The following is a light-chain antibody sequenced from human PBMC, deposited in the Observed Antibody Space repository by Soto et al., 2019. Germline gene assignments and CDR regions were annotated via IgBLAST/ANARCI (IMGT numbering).Light chain of an antibody. CDR2: AAS. CDR3: QQTYSTPYI. Sequence: DIQMTQSPSSLSASVGDRVTITCRASQSISTSLNWYQQRPGTAPKLLIYAASTLQSGIPSRFSGSGSGADFTLTISSLQPEDFATYYCQQTYSTPYIFGRGTKLGIK. V-gene: IGKV1-39*01. CDR1: QSISTS. J-gene: IGKJ2*01.